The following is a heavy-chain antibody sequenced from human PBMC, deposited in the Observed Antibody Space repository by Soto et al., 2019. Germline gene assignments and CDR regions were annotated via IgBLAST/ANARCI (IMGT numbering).Heavy chain of an antibody. Sequence: QVQLVQSGAEVKKPGASVKVSCKASGYTFTSYYMHWVRQAPGQGLEGMGIINPSGGNTSYAQKFQGRVTMTRDPSTSTVYVELSGLRCEDTAVYYCAREKLSAPYAFDIVGQGTKVTVSS. J-gene: IGHJ3*02. V-gene: IGHV1-46*01. D-gene: IGHD6-25*01. CDR3: AREKLSAPYAFDI. CDR2: INPSGGNT. CDR1: GYTFTSYY.